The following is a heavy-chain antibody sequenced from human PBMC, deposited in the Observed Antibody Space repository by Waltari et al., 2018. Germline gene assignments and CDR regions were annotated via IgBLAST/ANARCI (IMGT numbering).Heavy chain of an antibody. V-gene: IGHV4-59*01. D-gene: IGHD6-19*01. Sequence: QVQLQESGPGLVKPSETLSLTCTVAGDSMNNYYWSWIRQPPGKGLEWIGSTNYNPSLKSRITISVDTSKKQISLKMSSVTAADTAVYYCARVLADSSGSYHLDHWGQGTLVTVSS. CDR3: ARVLADSSGSYHLDH. CDR2: ST. CDR1: GDSMNNYY. J-gene: IGHJ4*02.